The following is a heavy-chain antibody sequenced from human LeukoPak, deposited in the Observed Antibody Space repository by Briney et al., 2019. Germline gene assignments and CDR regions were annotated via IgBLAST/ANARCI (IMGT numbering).Heavy chain of an antibody. D-gene: IGHD7-27*01. V-gene: IGHV3-23*01. CDR2: ISTSGGST. CDR1: GITLSNYG. J-gene: IGHJ4*02. CDR3: AKDRPGEAWFDY. Sequence: GGSLRLSCAVSGITLSNYGMSWVRQARGKGLEWVSGISTSGGSTYYGNSVKGRFAISRDNSKNMVYLQMNSLRAEDTAVYYCAKDRPGEAWFDYWGQGTLVTVSS.